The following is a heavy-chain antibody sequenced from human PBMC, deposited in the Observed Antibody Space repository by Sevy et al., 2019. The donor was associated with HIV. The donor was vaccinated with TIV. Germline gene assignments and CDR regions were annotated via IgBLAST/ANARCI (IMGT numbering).Heavy chain of an antibody. Sequence: GGSLRLSCAASGFTVSSNYMSWVRQAPGKGLEWVSVIYNGGSTYYADSVKGRFTISRDNSKNTLYLQMNSLRAEDTAVYYCARGNIIDAFDIWGQGTMVTVSS. V-gene: IGHV3-53*01. CDR3: ARGNIIDAFDI. CDR2: IYNGGST. J-gene: IGHJ3*02. D-gene: IGHD3-10*01. CDR1: GFTVSSNY.